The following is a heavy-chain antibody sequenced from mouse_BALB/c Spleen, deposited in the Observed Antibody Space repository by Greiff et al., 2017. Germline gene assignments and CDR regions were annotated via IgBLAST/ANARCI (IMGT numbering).Heavy chain of an antibody. V-gene: IGHV5-6-5*01. D-gene: IGHD1-1*01. CDR3: ARVDTTVVGDY. Sequence: EVQRVESGGGLVKPGGSLKLSCAASGFTFSSYAMSWVRQTPEKRLEWVASISSGGSTYYPDSVKGRFTISRDNARNILYLQMSSLRSEDTAMYYCARVDTTVVGDYWGQGTTLTVSS. CDR2: ISSGGST. J-gene: IGHJ2*01. CDR1: GFTFSSYA.